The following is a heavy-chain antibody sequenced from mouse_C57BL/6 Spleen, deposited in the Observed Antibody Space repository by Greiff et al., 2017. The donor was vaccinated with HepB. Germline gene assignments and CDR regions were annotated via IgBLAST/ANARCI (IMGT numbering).Heavy chain of an antibody. Sequence: EVKLMESGGGLVKPGGSLKLSCAASGFTFSDYGMHWVRQAPEKGLEWVAYISSGSSTIYYADTVKGRFTISRDNAKNTLFLQMTSLRSEDTAMYYCARAEGSTFDYWGQGTTLTVSS. V-gene: IGHV5-17*01. CDR1: GFTFSDYG. D-gene: IGHD1-1*01. CDR3: ARAEGSTFDY. CDR2: ISSGSSTI. J-gene: IGHJ2*01.